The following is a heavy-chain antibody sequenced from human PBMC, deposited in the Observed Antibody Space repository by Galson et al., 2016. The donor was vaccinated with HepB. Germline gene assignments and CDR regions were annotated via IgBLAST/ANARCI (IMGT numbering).Heavy chain of an antibody. CDR1: GFVFSTYG. Sequence: SLRLSCAASGFVFSTYGMSWVRQAPGKGLEWVSAIDGSGYSTYYADSVKGRFTSSRDNSKNTVYLQMNSLRAEDTAVYYCARGGLYWGGYVGDHWGQGTLVTVSS. D-gene: IGHD2-21*01. CDR2: IDGSGYST. J-gene: IGHJ4*02. CDR3: ARGGLYWGGYVGDH. V-gene: IGHV3-23*01.